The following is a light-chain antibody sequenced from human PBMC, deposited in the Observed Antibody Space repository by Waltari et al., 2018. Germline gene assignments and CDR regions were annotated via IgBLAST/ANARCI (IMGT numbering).Light chain of an antibody. CDR1: QSISTW. CDR2: KAS. J-gene: IGKJ1*01. V-gene: IGKV1-5*03. CDR3: QTYNSFSPWK. Sequence: DIQMTQSPSTLSASVGDRVTITCRASQSISTWLAWYQQKPGKAPKLLIYKASNLESGVPSRFSGSGSATEFTLTISSLQPDDFASYYCQTYNSFSPWKFGQGTKVEIK.